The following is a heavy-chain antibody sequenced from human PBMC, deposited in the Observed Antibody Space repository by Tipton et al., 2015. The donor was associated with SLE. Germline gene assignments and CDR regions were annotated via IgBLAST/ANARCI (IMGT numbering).Heavy chain of an antibody. J-gene: IGHJ4*02. CDR3: ARSNRDYFDC. CDR2: VYDSGST. CDR1: GGSISSYS. V-gene: IGHV4-59*01. D-gene: IGHD2-8*01. Sequence: LSLTCTVSGGSISSYSWSWIRQPPGKGLELIGYVYDSGSTNYNPSLKSRVTISTDMSRNQFSLRLTSVTAADTAVFYCARSNRDYFDCWGQGTLVTVSS.